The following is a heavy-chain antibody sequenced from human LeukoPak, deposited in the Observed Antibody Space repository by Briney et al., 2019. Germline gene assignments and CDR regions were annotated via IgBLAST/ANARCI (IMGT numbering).Heavy chain of an antibody. CDR3: ARRDRRYYYYGMDV. D-gene: IGHD3-16*02. CDR1: GFTFGSYW. CDR2: IKQDGSEK. V-gene: IGHV3-7*01. J-gene: IGHJ6*02. Sequence: PGGSLRLSCAASGFTFGSYWMSWVRQAPGKGLEWVANIKQDGSEKYYVDSVKGRFTISRDNAKNSLYLQMNSLRAEDTAVYYCARRDRRYYYYGMDVWGQGTTVTVSS.